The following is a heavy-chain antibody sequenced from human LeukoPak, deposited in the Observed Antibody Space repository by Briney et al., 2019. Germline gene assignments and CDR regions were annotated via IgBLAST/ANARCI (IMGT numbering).Heavy chain of an antibody. Sequence: PSETLSLTCTVSGGSISSYYWSWVRQPPGKGLEWIGYIYYSGSTNYKPSLKSRVTISVDTSKNQFSLKLSSVTAADTAVYYCARYSSLVYYSSGSYSYYYYMDVWGKGTTVTISS. CDR3: ARYSSLVYYSSGSYSYYYYMDV. CDR2: IYYSGST. CDR1: GGSISSYY. V-gene: IGHV4-59*01. D-gene: IGHD3-10*01. J-gene: IGHJ6*03.